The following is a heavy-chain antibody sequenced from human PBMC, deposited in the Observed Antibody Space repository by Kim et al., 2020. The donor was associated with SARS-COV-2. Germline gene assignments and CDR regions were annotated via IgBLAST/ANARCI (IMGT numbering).Heavy chain of an antibody. Sequence: GGSLRLSCAASGFTFSSYGMHWVRQAPGKGLEWVAVISYDGSNKYYADSVKGRFTISRDNSKNTLYLQMNSLRAEDTAVYYCARDMIAAAVLVWWFDPWGQGTLVTVSS. J-gene: IGHJ5*02. CDR1: GFTFSSYG. V-gene: IGHV3-30*03. CDR2: ISYDGSNK. D-gene: IGHD6-13*01. CDR3: ARDMIAAAVLVWWFDP.